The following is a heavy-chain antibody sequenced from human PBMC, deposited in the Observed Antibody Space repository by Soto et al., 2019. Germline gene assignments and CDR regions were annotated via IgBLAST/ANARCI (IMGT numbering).Heavy chain of an antibody. Sequence: EVQLVESGGGLVQPGGSLKLACLASGFPLSDSAIHWVRKASGKGLEWVGRIRSKTNNYATTYGAPVRGRFTLSRDDSKNSAYLQMNNLESEDVAFYYCTRHAGGQVEHPFYYSFMDVWGKGTTVSV. D-gene: IGHD2-15*01. CDR2: IRSKTNNYAT. J-gene: IGHJ6*03. V-gene: IGHV3-73*01. CDR3: TRHAGGQVEHPFYYSFMDV. CDR1: GFPLSDSA.